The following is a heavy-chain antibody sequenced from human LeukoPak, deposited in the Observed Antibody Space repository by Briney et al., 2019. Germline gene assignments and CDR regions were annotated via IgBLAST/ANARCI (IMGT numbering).Heavy chain of an antibody. CDR3: ARGIADPYSFDS. V-gene: IGHV4-4*07. J-gene: IGHJ4*02. Sequence: TPSETLSLTCTVSGGSINFYYWSWIRQPAGKGLEWIGRIYSTGSTNHSPSLKSRVTMSVDKSKNQFSLNLSSVTAADTAVYYCARGIADPYSFDSWGQGTLVTVSS. CDR2: IYSTGST. D-gene: IGHD6-13*01. CDR1: GGSINFYY.